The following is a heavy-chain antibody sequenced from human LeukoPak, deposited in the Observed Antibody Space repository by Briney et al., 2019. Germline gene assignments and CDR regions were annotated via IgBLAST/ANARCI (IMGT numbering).Heavy chain of an antibody. J-gene: IGHJ4*02. D-gene: IGHD6-19*01. Sequence: ASVKVSCKASGYTFNSYYMHWVRQAPGQGLEWMGIINPSSGSTSYAQNFQGRVTMTRDTSTSTVYMELSGLRSEDTAVYYCAREGHSSGSFGMGYWGQGTLVTVSS. CDR3: AREGHSSGSFGMGY. V-gene: IGHV1-46*02. CDR1: GYTFNSYY. CDR2: INPSSGST.